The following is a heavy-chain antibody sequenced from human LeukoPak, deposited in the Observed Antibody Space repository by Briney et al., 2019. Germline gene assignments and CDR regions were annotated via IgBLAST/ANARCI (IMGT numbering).Heavy chain of an antibody. V-gene: IGHV4-38-2*01. J-gene: IGHJ4*02. CDR2: IYHSGST. Sequence: GSLRLSCAASGFTFSNYAMNWVRQPPGKGLEWIGSIYHSGSTYYNPSLKSRVTISVDTSKNQFSLKLSSVTAADTAVYYCARVLDGTYYDYWGQGTLVTVSS. D-gene: IGHD2-15*01. CDR1: GFTFSNYA. CDR3: ARVLDGTYYDY.